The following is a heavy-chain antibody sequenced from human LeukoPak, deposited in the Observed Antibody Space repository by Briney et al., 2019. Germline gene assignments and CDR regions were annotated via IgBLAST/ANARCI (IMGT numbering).Heavy chain of an antibody. J-gene: IGHJ4*02. V-gene: IGHV3-74*01. D-gene: IGHD3-10*01. Sequence: PGGSLRLSCAASGFTFSDYWMHWLRQAPGKGLVWVSRIKNDGGTTNYADSVKGRFTISRDNAKNTLYLQLDSLRAEDTAIYYCARGIARGSGSTQGYWGQGTLVTVSS. CDR3: ARGIARGSGSTQGY. CDR2: IKNDGGTT. CDR1: GFTFSDYW.